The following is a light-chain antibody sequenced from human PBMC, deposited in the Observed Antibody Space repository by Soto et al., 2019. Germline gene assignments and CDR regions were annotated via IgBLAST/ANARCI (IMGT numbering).Light chain of an antibody. V-gene: IGKV3-20*01. CDR3: QQYGNSPT. CDR1: QSVSSTY. CDR2: GAS. J-gene: IGKJ5*01. Sequence: EIVLTQSPGTLSLSPGERATLSCRASQSVSSTYLAWYQQKPGRAPRLLIYGASSRATGIPDRFSGSGSGTDFTLTISRLEPEDFAVYYCQQYGNSPTFGQGTRLEIK.